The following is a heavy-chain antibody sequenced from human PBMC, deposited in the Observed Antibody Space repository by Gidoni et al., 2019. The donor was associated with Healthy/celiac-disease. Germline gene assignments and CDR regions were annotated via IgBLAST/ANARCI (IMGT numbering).Heavy chain of an antibody. V-gene: IGHV3-7*03. CDR2: IKQDGSEK. CDR3: ARNARSGGYYEFWSGYSDY. D-gene: IGHD3-3*01. J-gene: IGHJ4*02. Sequence: EVQLVESGGGLVQPGGSLRLSCAASGFTFSSHWMSWVRQAPGKGLEWVANIKQDGSEKYYVDSVKGRFTISRDNAKNSLYLQMNSLRAEDTAVYYCARNARSGGYYEFWSGYSDYWGQGTLVTVSS. CDR1: GFTFSSHW.